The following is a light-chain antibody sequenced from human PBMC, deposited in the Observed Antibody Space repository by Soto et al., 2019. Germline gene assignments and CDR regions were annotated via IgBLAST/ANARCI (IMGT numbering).Light chain of an antibody. CDR2: EGS. CDR3: SSYAGCSTFV. V-gene: IGLV2-23*01. Sequence: QSVLTQPASVSGSPGQSITISCTGTSSDVGTYNLVSWYQQHPGKAPKVMIYEGSKRPSGVPNRFSGSRSGNTASLTISGLQAEDEAEYYYSSYAGCSTFVFGTGTNSTVL. J-gene: IGLJ1*01. CDR1: SSDVGTYNL.